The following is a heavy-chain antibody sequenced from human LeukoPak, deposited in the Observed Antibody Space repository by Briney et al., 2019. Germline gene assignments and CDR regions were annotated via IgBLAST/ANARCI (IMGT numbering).Heavy chain of an antibody. D-gene: IGHD4-17*01. V-gene: IGHV3-30*02. CDR2: IRYDGSNK. Sequence: GGSLRLSCAASGFTFSSYGMHWVRQAPGKGLEWVAFIRYDGSNKYYADSVKGRFTISRDNSKNTLYLQMNSLRAEDTAVYYCARDNIMTTANYYYYYGMDVWGQGTTVTVSS. J-gene: IGHJ6*02. CDR3: ARDNIMTTANYYYYYGMDV. CDR1: GFTFSSYG.